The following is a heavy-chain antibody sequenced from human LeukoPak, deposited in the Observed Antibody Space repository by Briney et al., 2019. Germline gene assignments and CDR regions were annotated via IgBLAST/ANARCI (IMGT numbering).Heavy chain of an antibody. V-gene: IGHV3-30-3*01. Sequence: PGGSLRLSCAASGFTFSSYAMHWVRQAPGKGLGWVAVISYDGSNKYYADSVKGRFTISRDNSKNTLYLQMNSLRAEDTAVYYCAREPQYYYDSSGYYGYWGQGTLVTVSS. J-gene: IGHJ4*02. D-gene: IGHD3-22*01. CDR1: GFTFSSYA. CDR2: ISYDGSNK. CDR3: AREPQYYYDSSGYYGY.